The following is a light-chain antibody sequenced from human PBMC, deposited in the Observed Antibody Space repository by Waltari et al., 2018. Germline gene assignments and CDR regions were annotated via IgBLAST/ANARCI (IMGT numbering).Light chain of an antibody. CDR1: TGAVTSTHH. CDR2: DTD. CDR3: LLSFYDIRA. Sequence: QAEVTQEPSLTVSPGGTVTRTCGPSTGAVTSTHHPYWFLQKPGQVPRTLIYDTDNKHSWTPARFSGSLLGGKAALTLSGAQPEDEAVYYCLLSFYDIRAFGGGTKLTVL. V-gene: IGLV7-46*01. J-gene: IGLJ3*02.